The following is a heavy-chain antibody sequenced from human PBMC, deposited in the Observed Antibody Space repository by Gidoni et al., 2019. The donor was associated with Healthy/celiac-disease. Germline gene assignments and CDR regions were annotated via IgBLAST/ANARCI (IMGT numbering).Heavy chain of an antibody. CDR1: GGSISSSSYY. V-gene: IGHV4-39*01. J-gene: IGHJ5*02. CDR2: IYYSGST. D-gene: IGHD3-3*01. Sequence: QLQLQESGPGLVKPSETLSLTCPVSGGSISSSSYYWGWIRQPPGKGLEWIGSIYYSGSTYYNPSLKSRVTISVDTSKNQFSLKLSSVTAADTAVYYCARTYYDFWSGITNWFDPWGQGTLVTVSS. CDR3: ARTYYDFWSGITNWFDP.